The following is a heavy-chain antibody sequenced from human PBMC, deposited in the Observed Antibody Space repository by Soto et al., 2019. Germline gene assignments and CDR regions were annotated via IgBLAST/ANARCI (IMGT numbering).Heavy chain of an antibody. Sequence: QDQLVQSGAEVKKPGASVTVSCKASGYSFTNYGVTWVRQAPGQGLEWMGWSSAFNGNTHYAQNLQGRVTMTTDASTSTAYMELRSLRSDDTAVYYCARDRGVAPPVAGNTHHYYYMDVWGKGTTVTVSS. CDR1: GYSFTNYG. CDR3: ARDRGVAPPVAGNTHHYYYMDV. J-gene: IGHJ6*03. D-gene: IGHD6-19*01. V-gene: IGHV1-18*01. CDR2: SSAFNGNT.